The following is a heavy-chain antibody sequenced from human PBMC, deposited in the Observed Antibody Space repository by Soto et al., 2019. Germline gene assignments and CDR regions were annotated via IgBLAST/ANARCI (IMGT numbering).Heavy chain of an antibody. CDR3: ARDPTPIWFGELHFDY. J-gene: IGHJ4*02. CDR1: GFTFSSYS. Sequence: GGSLRLSCAASGFTFSSYSMNWVRQAPGKGLEWVSSISSSSSYIYYADSVKGRFTISRDNAKNSLYLQMNSLRAEDTAVYYCARDPTPIWFGELHFDYWGQGTLVTVSS. D-gene: IGHD3-10*01. V-gene: IGHV3-21*01. CDR2: ISSSSSYI.